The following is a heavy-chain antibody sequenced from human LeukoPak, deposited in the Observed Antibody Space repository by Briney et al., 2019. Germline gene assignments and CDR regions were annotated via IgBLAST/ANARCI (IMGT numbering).Heavy chain of an antibody. J-gene: IGHJ4*02. CDR2: ITYDGYYE. CDR1: GFTFTNYG. V-gene: IGHV3-30*03. D-gene: IGHD3-10*01. CDR3: ARDLSPVVRASPMGY. Sequence: PGRSLRLSCAASGFTFTNYGMHWVRQAPGKGLEWVALITYDGYYEYYSDSVKGRFTISSDTSKNTLYLQMNSLRAEDTAVYYCARDLSPVVRASPMGYWGQGTPVTVSS.